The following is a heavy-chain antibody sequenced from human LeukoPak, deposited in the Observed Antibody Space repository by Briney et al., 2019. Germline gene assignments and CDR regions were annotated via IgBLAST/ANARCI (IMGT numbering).Heavy chain of an antibody. D-gene: IGHD5-12*01. CDR3: TTSSGYSRTWGAFDI. J-gene: IGHJ3*02. CDR2: INPNSGVT. Sequence: ASVKVSCKASGYTFTAYYIHWVRQAPGQGLEWMGWINPNSGVTTYAQKFQGRVTMTRDTSITTAYMELRGLTSDDTAVYYCTTSSGYSRTWGAFDIWGQGTLIAVSS. CDR1: GYTFTAYY. V-gene: IGHV1-2*02.